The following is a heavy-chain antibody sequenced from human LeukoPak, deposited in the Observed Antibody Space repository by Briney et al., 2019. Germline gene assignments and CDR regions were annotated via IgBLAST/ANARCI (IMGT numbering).Heavy chain of an antibody. CDR2: IIPIFGTA. V-gene: IGHV1-69*01. J-gene: IGHJ4*02. Sequence: ASVKVSCKASGGTFSSYAIIWVRQAPGQGLEWMGGIIPIFGTANYAQKFQGRVTITADESTSTAYMELSSLRSEDTAVYYCAREWMPGFWDYWGQGTLVTVSS. CDR1: GGTFSSYA. CDR3: AREWMPGFWDY. D-gene: IGHD3-3*01.